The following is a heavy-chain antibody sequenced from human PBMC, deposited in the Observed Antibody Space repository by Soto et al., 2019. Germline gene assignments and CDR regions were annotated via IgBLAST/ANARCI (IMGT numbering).Heavy chain of an antibody. CDR1: GFTFSSYA. J-gene: IGHJ4*02. Sequence: GGSLRLSCAASGFTFSSYAMHWVRQAPGKGLEWVAVISYDGSNKYYADSVKGRFTISRDNSKNTLYLQMNSLRAEDTAVYYCARERVSGHSGSYCFDYWGQGTLVTVSS. D-gene: IGHD1-26*01. V-gene: IGHV3-30*04. CDR3: ARERVSGHSGSYCFDY. CDR2: ISYDGSNK.